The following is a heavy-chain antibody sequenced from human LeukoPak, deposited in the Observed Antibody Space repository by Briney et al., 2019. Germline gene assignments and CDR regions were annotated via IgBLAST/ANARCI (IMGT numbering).Heavy chain of an antibody. J-gene: IGHJ4*02. CDR1: GGTFSSYA. Sequence: SVKVSCKASGGTFSSYAISWVRQAPGPGLEWMGRIIPIFGTANYAQKFQGRATITANKSTSTAYMELSSLRSEDTAVYYCARAGYSSGWYGYWGQGTLVTVSS. D-gene: IGHD6-19*01. V-gene: IGHV1-69*06. CDR3: ARAGYSSGWYGY. CDR2: IIPIFGTA.